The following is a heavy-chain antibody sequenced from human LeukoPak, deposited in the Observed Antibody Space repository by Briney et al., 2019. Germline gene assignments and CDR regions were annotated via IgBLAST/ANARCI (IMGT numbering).Heavy chain of an antibody. J-gene: IGHJ4*02. CDR2: IKQDGSEK. D-gene: IGHD6-19*01. CDR3: ARGARQWLVPDFDY. V-gene: IGHV3-7*01. CDR1: GFTFSSYW. Sequence: GGSLRLSCAASGFTFSSYWMSWVRQAPGKGLEWVANIKQDGSEKYYVDSVKGRFTISRDNAENSLYLQMNSLRAEDTAVYYCARGARQWLVPDFDYWGQGTLVTVSS.